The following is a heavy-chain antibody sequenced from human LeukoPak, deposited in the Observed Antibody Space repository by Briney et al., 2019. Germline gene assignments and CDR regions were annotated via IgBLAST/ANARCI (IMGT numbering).Heavy chain of an antibody. J-gene: IGHJ4*02. Sequence: SETLSLTCTVSGGSISSSSYYWGWIRQPPGKGLEWIGSIYYSGSTYYNPSLKSRVTISVDTSKNQFSLKLSSVTAADTAVYYCARHAWGLPHYWGQGTLVTVSS. CDR1: GGSISSSSYY. D-gene: IGHD2-21*01. V-gene: IGHV4-39*01. CDR3: ARHAWGLPHY. CDR2: IYYSGST.